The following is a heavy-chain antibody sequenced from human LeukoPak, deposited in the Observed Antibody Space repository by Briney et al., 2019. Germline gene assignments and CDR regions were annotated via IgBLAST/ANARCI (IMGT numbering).Heavy chain of an antibody. J-gene: IGHJ4*02. CDR2: IKQDGSEK. V-gene: IGHV3-7*01. Sequence: PGGSLRLSCAASAFTISSYWMSWVRQTPGKGLEWVANIKQDGSEKYYVDSVKGRSSISRDNVKNALYLQMNSLRVDDTGIYYCVRGAYYAAYWGQGTLVTVSS. CDR3: VRGAYYAAY. CDR1: AFTISSYW. D-gene: IGHD2/OR15-2a*01.